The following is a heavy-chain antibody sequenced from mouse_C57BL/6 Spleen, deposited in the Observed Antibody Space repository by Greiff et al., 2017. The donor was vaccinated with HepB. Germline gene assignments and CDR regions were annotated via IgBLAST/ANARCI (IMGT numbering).Heavy chain of an antibody. Sequence: EVKLMESGGGLVKPGGSLKLSCAASGFTFSDYGMHWVRQAPEKGLEWVAYISSGSSTIYYADTVKGRFTISRDNAKNTLFLQMTSLRSEDSAMYYCAKVGQDYAMDYWGQGTSVTVSS. CDR1: GFTFSDYG. V-gene: IGHV5-17*01. CDR2: ISSGSSTI. J-gene: IGHJ4*01. D-gene: IGHD1-1*02. CDR3: AKVGQDYAMDY.